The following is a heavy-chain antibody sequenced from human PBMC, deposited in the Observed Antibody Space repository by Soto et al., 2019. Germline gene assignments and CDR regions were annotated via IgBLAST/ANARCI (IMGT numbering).Heavy chain of an antibody. CDR1: GFTFSSYG. D-gene: IGHD6-6*01. V-gene: IGHV3-30*18. J-gene: IGHJ6*02. CDR2: ISYDGSNK. CDR3: AKDHYSRSSEYYYYGMDV. Sequence: QVQLVESGGGVVQPGRSLRLSCAASGFTFSSYGMHWVRQTPGKGLDGVAVISYDGSNKYYADSVKGRFTISTYNSKNTLYLQMNSLRAEDTAVYYCAKDHYSRSSEYYYYGMDVWGQGTTVTFSS.